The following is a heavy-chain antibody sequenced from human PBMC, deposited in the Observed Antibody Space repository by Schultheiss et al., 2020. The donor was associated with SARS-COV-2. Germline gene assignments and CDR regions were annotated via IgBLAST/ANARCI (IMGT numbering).Heavy chain of an antibody. Sequence: SETLSLTCTVSGGSISSSGYFWGWIRQPPGKGLEWIGYIYYSGSTNYNPSLKSRVTIAVDTSKNQFSLKLSSVTAADTAVYYCARVREDPYYYHYMDVWGKGTTVTVSS. V-gene: IGHV4-61*08. CDR2: IYYSGST. J-gene: IGHJ6*03. D-gene: IGHD1-26*01. CDR1: GGSISSSGYF. CDR3: ARVREDPYYYHYMDV.